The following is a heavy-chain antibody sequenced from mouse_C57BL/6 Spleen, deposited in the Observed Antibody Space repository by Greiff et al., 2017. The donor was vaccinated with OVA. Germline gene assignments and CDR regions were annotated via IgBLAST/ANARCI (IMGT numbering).Heavy chain of an antibody. Sequence: EVQLQQSGAELVKPGASVKLSCKASGYTFTDYKMHWVKQRPGKSLEWIGDINPNNGGTNYTQKFKGKATLTVDKSSSTAYMQLRSLTSEDTAVYYCARCYSNRDFDDWGKGTTLTVSS. V-gene: IGHV1-18*01. CDR2: INPNNGGT. J-gene: IGHJ2*01. D-gene: IGHD2-5*01. CDR3: ARCYSNRDFDD. CDR1: GYTFTDYK.